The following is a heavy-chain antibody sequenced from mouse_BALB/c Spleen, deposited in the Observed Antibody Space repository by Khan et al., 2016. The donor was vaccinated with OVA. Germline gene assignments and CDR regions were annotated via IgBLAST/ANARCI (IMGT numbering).Heavy chain of an antibody. CDR1: GYSITSDYA. Sequence: EVQLQESGPGLVKPSQSLSLTCTVTGYSITSDYAWYWIRQFPGNKLEWMGYISSSGSTNYNPALKSRISITRDTSKNQFLMQLNSVTTEDTATYYCARDGSRYNYAMDYWGQGTSATVSS. J-gene: IGHJ4*01. D-gene: IGHD2-3*01. CDR2: ISSSGST. CDR3: ARDGSRYNYAMDY. V-gene: IGHV3-2*02.